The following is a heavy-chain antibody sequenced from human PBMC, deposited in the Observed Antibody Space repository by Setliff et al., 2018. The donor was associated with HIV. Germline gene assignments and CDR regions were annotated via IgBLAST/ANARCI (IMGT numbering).Heavy chain of an antibody. CDR2: VYYTGTS. CDR1: GVSVSSGGYY. V-gene: IGHV4-31*03. D-gene: IGHD2-2*01. CDR3: ARGESTTWDLAEYFQH. Sequence: TLSLTCTVSGVSVSSGGYYWSWIRQHPGKGLEWIGYVYYTGTSYFNPSLKSRITISVDTSKNHFSLKLGFVTAADTAVYYCARGESTTWDLAEYFQHWGQGTLVTVSS. J-gene: IGHJ1*01.